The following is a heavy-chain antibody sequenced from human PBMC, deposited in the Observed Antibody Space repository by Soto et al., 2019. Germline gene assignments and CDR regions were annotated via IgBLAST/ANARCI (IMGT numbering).Heavy chain of an antibody. V-gene: IGHV3-15*07. CDR1: GFTFYTAW. D-gene: IGHD3-3*01. J-gene: IGHJ5*02. CDR3: VTDTRGS. CDR2: IKSKNDGETT. Sequence: EVQLVESGGDLVKPGGSLRLSCAASGFTFYTAWLNWVRQAPGKGLEWVGHIKSKNDGETTDYAAPVKGRFTISRDDSINTLYLQMNSLKNDDTAVYYCVTDTRGSWGQGTLVTVSS.